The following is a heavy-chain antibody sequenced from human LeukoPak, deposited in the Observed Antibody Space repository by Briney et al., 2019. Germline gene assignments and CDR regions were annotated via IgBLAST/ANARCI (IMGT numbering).Heavy chain of an antibody. CDR2: IYTSGST. J-gene: IGHJ4*02. CDR1: GGSISSGSYY. D-gene: IGHD6-13*01. Sequence: PSETLSLTCTVSGGSISSGSYYWSWIRQPAGKGLEWIGRIYTSGSTNYNPSLKSRVTISVDTSKNQFSLKLSSVTAADTAVYYCARTRWGSSWIFDYWGQGTLVTVSS. CDR3: ARTRWGSSWIFDY. V-gene: IGHV4-61*02.